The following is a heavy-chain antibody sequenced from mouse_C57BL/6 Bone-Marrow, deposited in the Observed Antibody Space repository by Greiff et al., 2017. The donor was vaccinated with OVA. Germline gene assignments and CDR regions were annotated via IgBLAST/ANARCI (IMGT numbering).Heavy chain of an antibody. CDR2: ISDGGSYT. V-gene: IGHV5-4*03. J-gene: IGHJ1*03. CDR3: ARSDYYWYFDV. D-gene: IGHD2-4*01. Sequence: EVKVVESGGGLVKPGGSLKLSCAASGFTFSSYAMSWVRQTPEKRLEWVATISDGGSYTYYPDNVKGRFTISRDNAKNNLYLQMSHLKSEDTAMYYCARSDYYWYFDVWGTGTTVTVSS. CDR1: GFTFSSYA.